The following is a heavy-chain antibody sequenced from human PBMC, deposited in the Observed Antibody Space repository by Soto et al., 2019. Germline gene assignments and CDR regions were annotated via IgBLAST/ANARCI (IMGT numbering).Heavy chain of an antibody. CDR3: AKDGGGGFIAGIDY. CDR1: GFTFSTYA. J-gene: IGHJ4*02. Sequence: EVQLLESGGGLVQPGGSLRLSCAASGFTFSTYAMSWVRQAPGKGLEWVSASRGSGDTTYYADSVKGRFTISRDNSKNTLYLEMNSLRAEDTAIFYCAKDGGGGFIAGIDYWGQGTLVTVSS. D-gene: IGHD3-16*01. V-gene: IGHV3-23*01. CDR2: SRGSGDTT.